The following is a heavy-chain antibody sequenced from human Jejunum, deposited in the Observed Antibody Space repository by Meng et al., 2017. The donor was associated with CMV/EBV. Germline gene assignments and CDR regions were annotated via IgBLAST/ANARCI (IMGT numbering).Heavy chain of an antibody. CDR3: ARGSTRYDMGIDP. Sequence: ASGSNSIGYYMHWVRQAPGQGLEWMGRINPNSGGTNYAQKFQGRVTMTRDTSISTAYMELSRLTSDDTAVYYCARGSTRYDMGIDPWGRGTLVTVSS. D-gene: IGHD2/OR15-2a*01. J-gene: IGHJ5*02. CDR1: GSNSIGYY. CDR2: INPNSGGT. V-gene: IGHV1-2*06.